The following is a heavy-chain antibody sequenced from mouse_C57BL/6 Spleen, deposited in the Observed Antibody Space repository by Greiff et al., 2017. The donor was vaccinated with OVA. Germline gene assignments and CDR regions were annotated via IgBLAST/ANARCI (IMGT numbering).Heavy chain of an antibody. D-gene: IGHD1-1*01. CDR3: AREGDYYGSSPFDY. J-gene: IGHJ2*01. V-gene: IGHV1-18*01. CDR1: GYTFTDYN. CDR2: INPNNGGT. Sequence: DVKLQESGPELVKPGASVKIPCKASGYTFTDYNMDWVKQSHGKSLEWIGDINPNNGGTIYNQKFKGKATLTVDKSSSTAYMELRSLTSEDTAVYYCAREGDYYGSSPFDYWGQGTTLTVSS.